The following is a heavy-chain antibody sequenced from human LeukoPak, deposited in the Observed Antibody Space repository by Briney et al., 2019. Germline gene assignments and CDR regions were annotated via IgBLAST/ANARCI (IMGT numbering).Heavy chain of an antibody. CDR3: ARDQIRIAAAGNPFDY. CDR1: GFTFSSYW. J-gene: IGHJ4*02. V-gene: IGHV3-7*03. Sequence: GGSPRLSCAASGFTFSSYWMSWVRQAPGKGLEWVANIKQDGSEKYYVGSVKGRFTISRDNAKNSLYLQMNSLRAEDTAVYYCARDQIRIAAAGNPFDYWGQGTLVTVSS. D-gene: IGHD6-13*01. CDR2: IKQDGSEK.